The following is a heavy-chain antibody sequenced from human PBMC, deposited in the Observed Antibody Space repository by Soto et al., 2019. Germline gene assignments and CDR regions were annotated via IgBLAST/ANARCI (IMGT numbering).Heavy chain of an antibody. CDR3: ARGTLVRGVSWFDP. V-gene: IGHV1-69*13. CDR2: IIPIFGTA. Sequence: SVKVSCKASGGTFSSYAISWVRQAPGQGLEWMGGIIPIFGTANYAQKFQGRVTITADESTSTAYMELSSLRSEDTAVYYCARGTLVRGVSWFDPWGQGTLVTVSS. CDR1: GGTFSSYA. D-gene: IGHD3-10*01. J-gene: IGHJ5*02.